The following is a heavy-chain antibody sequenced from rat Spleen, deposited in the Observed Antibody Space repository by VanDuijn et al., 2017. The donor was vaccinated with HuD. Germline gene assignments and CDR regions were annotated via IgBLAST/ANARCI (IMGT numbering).Heavy chain of an antibody. J-gene: IGHJ2*01. Sequence: EVQLVESGGGLVQPGRSLKLSCVASGFTFNNYWMTWIRQAPGKGLEWVASISTGGGNTYYRDSVKGRFTISRDNAKSTLYLQMDSLRSEDTATYYCARPHDGYPPWYFDYWGQGVMVTVSS. V-gene: IGHV5-31*01. CDR1: GFTFNNYW. D-gene: IGHD1-12*03. CDR3: ARPHDGYPPWYFDY. CDR2: ISTGGGNT.